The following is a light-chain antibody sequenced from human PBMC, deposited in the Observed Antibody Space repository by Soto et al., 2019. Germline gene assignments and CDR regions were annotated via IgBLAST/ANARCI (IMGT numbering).Light chain of an antibody. J-gene: IGKJ1*01. V-gene: IGKV1-5*03. CDR1: QTISSW. Sequence: DIQMTQSPATLSGSVGDRVTITCRASQTISSWLAWYQQKPGKAPKLLIYEASTLESGVPARFRGSGSGTEFTLTISRLEPEDFALYYCQQYGSYSPTFGQGTKVDIK. CDR3: QQYGSYSPT. CDR2: EAS.